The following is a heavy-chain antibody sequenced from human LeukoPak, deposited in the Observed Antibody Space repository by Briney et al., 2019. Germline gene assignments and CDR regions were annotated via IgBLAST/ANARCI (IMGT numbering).Heavy chain of an antibody. D-gene: IGHD2-8*01. CDR3: AREDCTIGAVCSSLLDH. J-gene: IGHJ4*02. CDR2: INSDASTI. V-gene: IGHV3-74*01. Sequence: QSGGSLRLSCAASGLTFSSDWMHWVRQVPGKGLVWVSRINSDASTINYADSGKGRFTISRDNAKNTLYLQMNNLRAEDTAVYYCAREDCTIGAVCSSLLDHWGRGTLVTVSS. CDR1: GLTFSSDW.